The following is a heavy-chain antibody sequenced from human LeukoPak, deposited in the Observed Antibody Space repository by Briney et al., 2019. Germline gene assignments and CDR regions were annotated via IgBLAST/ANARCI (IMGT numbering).Heavy chain of an antibody. CDR1: GFTFSSYG. V-gene: IGHV3-33*01. CDR3: ARAENAFDI. CDR2: IWYDGSNK. D-gene: IGHD5-24*01. Sequence: GGSLRLSCAASGFTFSSYGMHWVRQAPGKGLEWVAVIWYDGSNKYYADSVKGRFTISRDNSKNTLYLQMNSLGAEDTAVYYCARAENAFDIWGQGTMVTVSS. J-gene: IGHJ3*02.